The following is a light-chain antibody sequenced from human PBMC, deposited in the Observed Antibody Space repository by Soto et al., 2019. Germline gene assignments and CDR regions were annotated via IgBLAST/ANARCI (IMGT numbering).Light chain of an antibody. Sequence: DIQMTQSPSSVSASLGDRVTITCRASQGVSNWVAWYQQKPGKAPNLLIYAASTLHNGVPSRFSGSGSETEFTLTINSLQPEDFATYYCQQASSFPYTVGQGTKVDIK. CDR1: QGVSNW. CDR3: QQASSFPYT. J-gene: IGKJ2*01. CDR2: AAS. V-gene: IGKV1D-12*01.